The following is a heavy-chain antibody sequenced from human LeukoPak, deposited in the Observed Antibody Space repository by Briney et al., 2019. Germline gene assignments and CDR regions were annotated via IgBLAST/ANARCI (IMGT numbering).Heavy chain of an antibody. CDR2: ISGGGGST. CDR3: AKDRVVVTGIGEFDS. CDR1: GFTFISYV. D-gene: IGHD2-2*01. J-gene: IGHJ4*02. Sequence: GGSLRLSCAASGFTFISYVMTWVRQAPGKGLEWVSVISGGGGSTYYVASVKGRFTISRDNSKNTLYLQMNGLRAEDTAVYYCAKDRVVVTGIGEFDSWGQGTLVTVSS. V-gene: IGHV3-23*01.